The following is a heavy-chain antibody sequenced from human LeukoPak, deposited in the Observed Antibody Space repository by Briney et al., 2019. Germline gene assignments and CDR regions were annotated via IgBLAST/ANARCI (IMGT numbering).Heavy chain of an antibody. D-gene: IGHD6-13*01. CDR1: GFTVTSSY. V-gene: IGHV3-66*02. Sequence: GGSLRLSCAASGFTVTSSYMSWFRQAPGQGLEWVSIIYSGGATYYAAYVKGRFAISRDNSKNTLYLQMNGLRPEDTAMYYCARQAAAATPFHYWGQGSLVTVSS. CDR3: ARQAAAATPFHY. J-gene: IGHJ4*02. CDR2: IYSGGAT.